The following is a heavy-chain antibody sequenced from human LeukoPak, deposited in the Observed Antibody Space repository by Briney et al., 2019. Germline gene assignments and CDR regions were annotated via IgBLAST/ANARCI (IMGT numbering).Heavy chain of an antibody. CDR2: IYPHASDT. CDR3: ARGADSYYYMDV. Sequence: GESLKISCKGSGYSFTSYWIGWVRQMPGKGLEYMGIIYPHASDTRYSPSFQGQVTISADKSINTAYLLWSSLEAPDTAMYYCARGADSYYYMDVWGKGTTVTVSS. V-gene: IGHV5-51*01. D-gene: IGHD3-16*01. CDR1: GYSFTSYW. J-gene: IGHJ6*03.